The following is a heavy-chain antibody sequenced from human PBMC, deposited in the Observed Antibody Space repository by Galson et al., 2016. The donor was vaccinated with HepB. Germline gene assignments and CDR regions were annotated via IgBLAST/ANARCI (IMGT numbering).Heavy chain of an antibody. Sequence: SLRLSCAPSGFTFSTNWMAWVRQAPGKGLEWVAHIKPDGTDKRYVGSVMGRFTITRDNARNSVYLQMKSLSAKDTAVYYCARVRGDYGGTFEVWGQGTMVTVSS. CDR1: GFTFSTNW. D-gene: IGHD2-21*01. CDR3: ARVRGDYGGTFEV. V-gene: IGHV3-7*04. CDR2: IKPDGTDK. J-gene: IGHJ3*01.